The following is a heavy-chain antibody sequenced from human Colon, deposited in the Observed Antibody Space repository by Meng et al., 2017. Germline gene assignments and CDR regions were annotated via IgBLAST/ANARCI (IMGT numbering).Heavy chain of an antibody. CDR1: GGSISAYY. J-gene: IGHJ3*02. CDR2: ITASGNT. CDR3: ATTWGGLRNPFHN. V-gene: IGHV4-4*07. Sequence: SETLSLTCSVSGGSISAYYWTWIRQPAGKGLEGMGRITASGNTNYNPSLKSRLTMSIDTSKNQFSLRLTYVTAADTAVYFCATTWGGLRNPFHNWGQGTMVTVSS. D-gene: IGHD3-16*01.